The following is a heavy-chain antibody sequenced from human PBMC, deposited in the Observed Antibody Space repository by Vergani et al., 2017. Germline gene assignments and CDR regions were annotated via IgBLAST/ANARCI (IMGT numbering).Heavy chain of an antibody. D-gene: IGHD2-2*01. V-gene: IGHV1-69*01. CDR2: IIPIFGTA. CDR1: GGTFSSYD. Sequence: QVQLVQSGAEVKKPGSSVKVSCKASGGTFSSYDISWVRQAPGQGIEWMGGIIPIFGTANFAQKFQGRVTITADESTSTAYMELSSLRSEDTAVYYWARTVVVVPAAIHYYYYYMNVWGKGTTVTVSS. CDR3: ARTVVVVPAAIHYYYYYMNV. J-gene: IGHJ6*03.